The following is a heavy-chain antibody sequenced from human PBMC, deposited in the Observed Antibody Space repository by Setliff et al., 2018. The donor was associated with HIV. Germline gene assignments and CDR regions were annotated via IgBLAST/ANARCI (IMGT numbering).Heavy chain of an antibody. CDR2: IFHTGSA. V-gene: IGHV4-59*08. D-gene: IGHD3-3*01. CDR1: GASMRDYY. Sequence: PSETLSLTCTVSGASMRDYYWTWIRQSPGKGLEWIGHIFHTGSATYNPSLRSRLTMSIDTSRGQFSLRLTSLTAADAAVYYCARQVSIPGVAVTPLDYWGQGSLVTVSS. CDR3: ARQVSIPGVAVTPLDY. J-gene: IGHJ4*02.